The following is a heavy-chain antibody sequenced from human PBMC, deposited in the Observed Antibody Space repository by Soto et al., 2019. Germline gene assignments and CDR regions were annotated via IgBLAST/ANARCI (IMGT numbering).Heavy chain of an antibody. J-gene: IGHJ4*01. CDR2: IHNDGSTT. CDR3: ARDNWNSY. Sequence: EVQLVESGGGLVQPGGSVRLSCAASGFTFSSYWMHWVRQAPGKGLMWVSRIHNDGSTTRYADSVKGRLTIFRDMAKNRLYLQMSSLRVEDTAVYYCARDNWNSYWGQGTLVTVSS. V-gene: IGHV3-74*01. D-gene: IGHD1-7*01. CDR1: GFTFSSYW.